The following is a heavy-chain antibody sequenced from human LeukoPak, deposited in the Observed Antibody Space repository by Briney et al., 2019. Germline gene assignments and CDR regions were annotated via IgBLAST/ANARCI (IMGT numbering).Heavy chain of an antibody. CDR3: ARDGGPDFGYDSSGYPYYYYYGMDV. Sequence: ASVKVSCKASGYTFTSYGINWVRQAPGQGLEWMGWISAYNGNTNYAQKLQGRVTMTTDTSTSTAYMELRSLRSDDTAVYYCARDGGPDFGYDSSGYPYYYYYGMDVWGQGTTVTVSS. V-gene: IGHV1-18*01. J-gene: IGHJ6*02. CDR2: ISAYNGNT. D-gene: IGHD3-22*01. CDR1: GYTFTSYG.